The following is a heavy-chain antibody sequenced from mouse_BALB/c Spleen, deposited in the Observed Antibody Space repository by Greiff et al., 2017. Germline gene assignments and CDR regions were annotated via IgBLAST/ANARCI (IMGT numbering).Heavy chain of an antibody. CDR1: GFNIKDYY. J-gene: IGHJ3*01. V-gene: IGHV14-4*02. CDR2: IDPENGDT. D-gene: IGHD1-2*01. CDR3: TFTTAKAWFAY. Sequence: VQLQQSGAELVRSGASVKLSCTASGFNIKDYYMHWVKQRPEQGLEWIGWIDPENGDTEYAQKFQGKATMTADTSSNTAYLQLSSLTSEDTAVYYCTFTTAKAWFAYWGQGTLVTVSA.